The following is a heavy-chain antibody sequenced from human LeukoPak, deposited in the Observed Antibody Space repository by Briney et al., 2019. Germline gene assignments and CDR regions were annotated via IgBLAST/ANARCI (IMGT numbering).Heavy chain of an antibody. J-gene: IGHJ4*02. CDR3: AKVSREASIWGFDY. D-gene: IGHD7-27*01. Sequence: GGSLRLSCAASGFNFSSYAMSWVRQAPGKGLEWVSAISGSGGSTYYADSVKGRFTISRDNSKNTLYLQMNSLRAEDTAVYYCAKVSREASIWGFDYWGQGTLVTVSS. V-gene: IGHV3-23*01. CDR1: GFNFSSYA. CDR2: ISGSGGST.